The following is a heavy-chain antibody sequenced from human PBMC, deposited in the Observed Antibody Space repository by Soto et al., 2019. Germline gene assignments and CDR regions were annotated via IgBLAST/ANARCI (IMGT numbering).Heavy chain of an antibody. V-gene: IGHV1-18*01. CDR3: AGEGYYSGSGTFSPPRYYGMDA. CDR1: GYRFIDYG. D-gene: IGHD3-10*01. Sequence: QVRLEQSGAEVKQPGASVKVSCKASGYRFIDYGITWVRQAPGQGLEWMGWISDYNGNTHYGKKFQGRVTMTTDTSTRTAYMEVKSPGFEDTAVYFCAGEGYYSGSGTFSPPRYYGMDAWGQGTTVTVSS. CDR2: ISDYNGNT. J-gene: IGHJ6*02.